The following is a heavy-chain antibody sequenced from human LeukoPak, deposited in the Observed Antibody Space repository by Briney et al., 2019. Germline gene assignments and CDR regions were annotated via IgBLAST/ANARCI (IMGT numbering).Heavy chain of an antibody. Sequence: GASLQISCQGSGYSFTSYWIGWVRPLPGKGLEWMGIIYPGDSDTRYSPSFQGQVTISADKSISTAYLQWSSLKASDTAMYYCARPGTARAFDYWGQGTLVTVSS. CDR1: GYSFTSYW. D-gene: IGHD2-21*02. CDR2: IYPGDSDT. V-gene: IGHV5-51*01. J-gene: IGHJ4*02. CDR3: ARPGTARAFDY.